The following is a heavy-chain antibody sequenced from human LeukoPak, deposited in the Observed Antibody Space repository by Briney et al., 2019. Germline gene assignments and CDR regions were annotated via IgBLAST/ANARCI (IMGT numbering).Heavy chain of an antibody. V-gene: IGHV3-13*01. CDR3: VALGDRIY. CDR2: ISAAGDT. CDR1: GFTFSSYD. Sequence: PGGSLRLSSAASGFTFSSYDMHWVRQATGKGLEWVSAISAAGDTYYPDSVKSRFTISRENAKNSLYLQMNSLRAGDTAVYYCVALGDRIYWGQGTLVTVSS. D-gene: IGHD2-21*02. J-gene: IGHJ4*02.